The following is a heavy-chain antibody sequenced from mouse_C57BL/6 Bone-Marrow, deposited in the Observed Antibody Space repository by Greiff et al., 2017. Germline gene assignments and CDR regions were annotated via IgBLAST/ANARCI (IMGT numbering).Heavy chain of an antibody. CDR3: TEFYYGNYGYYFAY. CDR2: IRLKSDNYAT. V-gene: IGHV6-3*01. J-gene: IGHJ2*01. Sequence: EVKLVESGGGLVQPGGSMKLSCVASGFTFSNYWMNWVRQSPEKGLEWVAQIRLKSDNYATHYAESVKGRFTISRDDSKSSVYLQMNNLRAEETGIYYGTEFYYGNYGYYFAYWGQGTILTVSS. CDR1: GFTFSNYW. D-gene: IGHD2-1*01.